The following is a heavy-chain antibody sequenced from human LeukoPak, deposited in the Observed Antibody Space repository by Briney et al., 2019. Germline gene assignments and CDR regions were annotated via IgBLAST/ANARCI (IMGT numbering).Heavy chain of an antibody. CDR3: ARICSTTDCLISA. D-gene: IGHD2-2*01. CDR1: GFTFSRYW. Sequence: GGSLRLSSAASGFTFSRYWMHWVRQAPGKGLVWVSRINSDGSYTSYADFVKGRFTISRDNAKNTVYLQMSSLRAEDTAVYYCARICSTTDCLISAWGQGTLVTVSS. V-gene: IGHV3-74*01. J-gene: IGHJ4*02. CDR2: INSDGSYT.